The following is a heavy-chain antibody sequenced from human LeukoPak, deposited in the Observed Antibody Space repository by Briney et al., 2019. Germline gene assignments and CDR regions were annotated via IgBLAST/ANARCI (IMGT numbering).Heavy chain of an antibody. J-gene: IGHJ4*02. Sequence: PGRSLRLSCAASGFTFSSYAMSWVRQAPGKGLEWVSAISGSGGSTYYADSVKGRFTISRDNSKNTLYLQMNSLRAEDTAVYYCAKCPDYSNVQLFDYWGQGTLVTVSS. V-gene: IGHV3-23*01. CDR2: ISGSGGST. D-gene: IGHD4-11*01. CDR3: AKCPDYSNVQLFDY. CDR1: GFTFSSYA.